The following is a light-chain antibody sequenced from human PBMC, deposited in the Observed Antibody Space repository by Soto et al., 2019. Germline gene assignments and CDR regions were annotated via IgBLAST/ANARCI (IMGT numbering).Light chain of an antibody. V-gene: IGKV1-5*03. CDR1: QSISTW. J-gene: IGKJ4*01. CDR2: EAS. Sequence: DIPMTQSPSTLSASVGDRVTITCRASQSISTWLAWYQQKPGKAPKLLIYEASTLERGVPSRFSGSGSGTEFTLTISSLQPDDFATYYCQQYDSYCTFGGGTKVEIK. CDR3: QQYDSYCT.